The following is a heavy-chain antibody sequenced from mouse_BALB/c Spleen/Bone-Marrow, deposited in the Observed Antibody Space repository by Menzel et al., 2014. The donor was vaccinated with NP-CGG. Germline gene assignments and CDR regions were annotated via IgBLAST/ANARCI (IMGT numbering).Heavy chain of an antibody. CDR2: INPYNGDT. CDR1: GYSFTGYF. Sequence: VQLKESGPELVKPGASVKISCQASGYSFTGYFLNWVMQSPGKSLEWIGRINPYNGDTFYNQKFKGKAILTVDKSSSTAHMELRSLASEDSAVYYCARGDYRFDEGYFDCWGQGTSLTVSS. V-gene: IGHV1-20*02. J-gene: IGHJ2*02. CDR3: ARGDYRFDEGYFDC. D-gene: IGHD2-14*01.